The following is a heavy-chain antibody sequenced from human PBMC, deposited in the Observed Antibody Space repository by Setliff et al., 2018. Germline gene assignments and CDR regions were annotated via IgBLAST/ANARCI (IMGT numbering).Heavy chain of an antibody. V-gene: IGHV3-74*01. D-gene: IGHD3-3*01. CDR3: ARDGGLLQFLEWSRSYMDV. Sequence: LRLSCAASGFTFSSYWMHWVSQVPGKGLVWVSRINNDGSSGDYADSVKGRFTISRDNAKNTLYLQMNSLRAEDTAVYYCARDGGLLQFLEWSRSYMDVWGKGTTVTVSS. CDR1: GFTFSSYW. J-gene: IGHJ6*03. CDR2: INNDGSSG.